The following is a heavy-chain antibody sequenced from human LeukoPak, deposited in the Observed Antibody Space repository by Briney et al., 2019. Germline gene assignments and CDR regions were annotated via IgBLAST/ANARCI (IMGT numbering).Heavy chain of an antibody. Sequence: ASVKVSCKASGYTFTGNYMHWWRQAPGQGLEWMGWINPNSGGTNYAQKFQGRVTMTRDTSISTAYMELSRLRSDDTAVYYCARANYYDSSGLGVDYWGQGTLVTVSS. CDR1: GYTFTGNY. J-gene: IGHJ4*02. CDR3: ARANYYDSSGLGVDY. V-gene: IGHV1-2*02. CDR2: INPNSGGT. D-gene: IGHD3-22*01.